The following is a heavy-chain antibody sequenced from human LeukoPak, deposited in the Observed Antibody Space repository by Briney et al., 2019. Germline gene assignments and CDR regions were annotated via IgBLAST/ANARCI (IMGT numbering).Heavy chain of an antibody. CDR2: IYTSGST. CDR1: GGSISSYY. V-gene: IGHV4-4*07. Sequence: PSETLSLNCTVSGGSISSYYWSWIRQPAGKGLEWIGRIYTSGSTNYNPSLKSRVTMSVDTSMNQFSLKLSSVTAADTAVYYCARADGDYGSYYYYYMDVWGKGTTVTVSS. J-gene: IGHJ6*03. D-gene: IGHD4-17*01. CDR3: ARADGDYGSYYYYYMDV.